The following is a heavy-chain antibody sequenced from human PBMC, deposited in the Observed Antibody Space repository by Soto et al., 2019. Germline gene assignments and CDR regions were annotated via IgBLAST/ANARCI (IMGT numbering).Heavy chain of an antibody. CDR1: GFTFSGSA. CDR2: IRSKANSYAT. CDR3: TRQPWLRGGGYYYYYGMDV. Sequence: PGGSLRLSCAASGFTFSGSAMHWVRQASGKGLEWVGRIRSKANSYATAYAASVKGRFTISRDDSKNTAYLQMNSLKTEDTAVYYCTRQPWLRGGGYYYYYGMDVWGQGTTVTVSS. V-gene: IGHV3-73*01. D-gene: IGHD5-12*01. J-gene: IGHJ6*02.